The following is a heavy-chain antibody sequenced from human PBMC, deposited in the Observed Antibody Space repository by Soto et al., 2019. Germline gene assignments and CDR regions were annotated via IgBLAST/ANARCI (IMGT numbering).Heavy chain of an antibody. J-gene: IGHJ2*01. CDR1: GFTFSSYA. CDR2: ISYDGSNK. Sequence: QVQLVESGGGVVQPGRSLRLSCAASGFTFSSYAMHWVRQAPGKGLEWVAVISYDGSNKYYADSVKGRFTISRDNSKNTLYLQMNSLRAEATAVYYCARPLWRAEYKWGYFDLWGRGTLVTVSS. CDR3: ARPLWRAEYKWGYFDL. D-gene: IGHD1-1*01. V-gene: IGHV3-30-3*01.